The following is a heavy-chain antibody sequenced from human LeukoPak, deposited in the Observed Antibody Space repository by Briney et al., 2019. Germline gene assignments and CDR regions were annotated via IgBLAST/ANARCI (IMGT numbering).Heavy chain of an antibody. CDR2: ISGSGGST. V-gene: IGHV3-23*01. CDR3: ARARDFWSGYPYYFDY. CDR1: GFTFSSYA. D-gene: IGHD3-3*01. Sequence: GGSMRLSCAASGFTFSSYAMSWVRQAPGEGLEWVSAISGSGGSTYYADSVKCRFTISRDNAKNTLYLQMNSMRAEDTAVYYCARARDFWSGYPYYFDYWGQGTLVTVSS. J-gene: IGHJ4*02.